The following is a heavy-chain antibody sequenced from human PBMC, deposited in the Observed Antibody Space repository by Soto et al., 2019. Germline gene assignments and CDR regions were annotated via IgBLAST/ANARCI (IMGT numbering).Heavy chain of an antibody. J-gene: IGHJ5*02. Sequence: EVQLVESGGGLVQPGGSLRLSCAASGFTFSSYSMNWVRQAPGKGLEWVSHISSSSSSIYYADSVRGRFTISRDNAKNSLYLHMNSLRDEDTAVYYCAREYDILTGYYNVGWFDPWGQGTLVTVSS. CDR2: ISSSSSSI. D-gene: IGHD3-9*01. CDR1: GFTFSSYS. V-gene: IGHV3-48*02. CDR3: AREYDILTGYYNVGWFDP.